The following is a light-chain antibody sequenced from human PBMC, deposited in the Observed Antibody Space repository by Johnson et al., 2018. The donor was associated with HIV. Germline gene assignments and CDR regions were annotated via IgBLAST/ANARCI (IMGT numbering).Light chain of an antibody. CDR3: GTWDSSLGAGTRYG. Sequence: QSVLTQPPSVSAAPGQKVTISCSGSTSKIGNNYVSWYQHLPGAAPKLLIYDSNKRPSGIPDRFSGSKSGTSATLGITGLQTEDEADYFCGTWDSSLGAGTRYGLGTGTKVTVL. CDR2: DSN. J-gene: IGLJ1*01. V-gene: IGLV1-51*01. CDR1: TSKIGNNY.